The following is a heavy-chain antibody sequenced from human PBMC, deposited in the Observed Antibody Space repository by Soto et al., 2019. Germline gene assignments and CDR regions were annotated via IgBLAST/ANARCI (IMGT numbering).Heavy chain of an antibody. D-gene: IGHD3-22*01. V-gene: IGHV4-59*01. CDR3: ARDRYFYDSRGYYRTLDS. Sequence: PSETLSLTCSISGGSFSNDYWTWIRQSPGKGQEWIGYIFHSGITDYNPSVKSRVTISIDKSRNLFSLTLTSVTAADTAVYYCARDRYFYDSRGYYRTLDSWGQGTLVTVS. J-gene: IGHJ5*01. CDR2: IFHSGIT. CDR1: GGSFSNDY.